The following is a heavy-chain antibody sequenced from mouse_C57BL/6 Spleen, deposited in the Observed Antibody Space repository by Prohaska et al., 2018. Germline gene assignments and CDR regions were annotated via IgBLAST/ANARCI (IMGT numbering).Heavy chain of an antibody. V-gene: IGHV1-26*01. D-gene: IGHD1-1*01. CDR3: ARGTVVAPYYFDY. Sequence: EVQLQQSGPELVKPGASVKISCKASGYTFTDYYMNWVKQSHGKSLEWIGDINPNNGGTSYNQKFKGKATLTVDKSSSTAYMELRSLTSEDSAVYYCARGTVVAPYYFDYWGQGTTLTVSS. J-gene: IGHJ2*01. CDR2: INPNNGGT. CDR1: GYTFTDYY.